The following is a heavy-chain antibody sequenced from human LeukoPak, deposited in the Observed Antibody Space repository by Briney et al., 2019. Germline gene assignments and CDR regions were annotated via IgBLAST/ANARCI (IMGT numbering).Heavy chain of an antibody. Sequence: GRSLRLSCAASGFTFDDHAMHWVRQAPGKGLEWVSGFNWNSGSSAYADSVKGRFTISRDNAKSSLHLQMNGLRAEDTAMYYCVKDSGWFHFDSWGQGTLVTVSS. CDR1: GFTFDDHA. CDR2: FNWNSGSS. J-gene: IGHJ4*02. D-gene: IGHD6-19*01. V-gene: IGHV3-9*01. CDR3: VKDSGWFHFDS.